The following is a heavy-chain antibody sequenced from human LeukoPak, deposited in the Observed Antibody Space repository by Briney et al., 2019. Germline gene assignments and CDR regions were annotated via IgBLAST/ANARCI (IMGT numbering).Heavy chain of an antibody. V-gene: IGHV4-39*07. Sequence: SETLSLTCTVSGGSISSSSYSWGWIRQPPGKGLEWIGSIYYSGSTYYNPSLKSRVTISVDTSKNQFSLKLSSVTAADTAVYYCAREYCSGGSCYTRGPFDPWGQGTLVTVSS. CDR1: GGSISSSSYS. CDR2: IYYSGST. CDR3: AREYCSGGSCYTRGPFDP. J-gene: IGHJ5*02. D-gene: IGHD2-15*01.